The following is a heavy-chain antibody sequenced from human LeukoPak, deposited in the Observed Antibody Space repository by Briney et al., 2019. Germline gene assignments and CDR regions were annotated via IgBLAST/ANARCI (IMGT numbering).Heavy chain of an antibody. CDR2: IWYDGTDK. D-gene: IGHD3-10*01. CDR1: GFTFSSYG. Sequence: GRSLRLTCAASGFTFSSYGMHWVRQGPGKGLEWVTFIWYDGTDKNYADSVKGRFAISRDNSKNTLYLQMNSLRAEDTAVYYCARSGSTYYYGMDVWGQGTTVTVSS. J-gene: IGHJ6*02. V-gene: IGHV3-33*01. CDR3: ARSGSTYYYGMDV.